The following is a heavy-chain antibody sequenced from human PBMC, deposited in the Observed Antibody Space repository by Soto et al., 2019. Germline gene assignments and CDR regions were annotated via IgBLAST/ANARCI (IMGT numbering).Heavy chain of an antibody. CDR3: AREPCCSGGSCYSFSREYYYYMDV. D-gene: IGHD2-15*01. CDR2: ISSGSTTI. CDR1: GFPFSTYS. V-gene: IGHV3-48*01. J-gene: IGHJ6*03. Sequence: EVQLVESGGDLVQPGGSLRLSCAASGFPFSTYSMNWVRLAPGKGLEWISYISSGSTTIYYADSVRCRFTRSRDNAKNSLYLQMNSLRAEDTAVYYCAREPCCSGGSCYSFSREYYYYMDVWGKGTTVTVSS.